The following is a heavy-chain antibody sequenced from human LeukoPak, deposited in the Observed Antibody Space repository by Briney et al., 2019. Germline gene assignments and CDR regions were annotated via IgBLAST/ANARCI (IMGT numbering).Heavy chain of an antibody. CDR1: GGSFSGYY. CDR2: INHSGST. J-gene: IGHJ4*02. D-gene: IGHD3-16*02. V-gene: IGHV4-34*01. Sequence: SETLCLTCAAYGGSFSGYYWSWIRQPPGKGLEWIGEINHSGSTNYNASLKSLVTISVDTSKNQVSMKLSSVTAEDTAVYYCARVTVYDYVWGSYRYPKEFDYWGQGTLVTVSS. CDR3: ARVTVYDYVWGSYRYPKEFDY.